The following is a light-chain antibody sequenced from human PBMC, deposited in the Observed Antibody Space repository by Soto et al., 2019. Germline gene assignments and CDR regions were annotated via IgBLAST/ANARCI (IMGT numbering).Light chain of an antibody. V-gene: IGKV3-15*01. CDR2: GAF. CDR1: QSVSST. CDR3: QQYNDWPLT. Sequence: EIVLTQSPGTLSLSHGERATLSCRASQSVSSTSLAWYQQKPGQAPSLLIYGAFTRATGIPARFSGTGSGTEFTLTISSLQSEDFALYYCQQYNDWPLTFGQGTKVDIK. J-gene: IGKJ1*01.